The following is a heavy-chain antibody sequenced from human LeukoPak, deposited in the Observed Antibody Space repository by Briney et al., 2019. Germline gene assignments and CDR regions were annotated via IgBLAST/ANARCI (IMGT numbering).Heavy chain of an antibody. V-gene: IGHV4-31*03. CDR1: GGSISSGTYY. CDR3: TTDSVVPAAIPWPH. Sequence: SQTLSLTCTVSGGSISSGTYYWSWIRQHPGKGLEWIGYIYYSGSTYYNPSLKSRVSISVDTSKNQFSLKLRSVTAADTAVYYCTTDSVVPAAIPWPHWGQGTLVTVSS. CDR2: IYYSGST. D-gene: IGHD2-2*01. J-gene: IGHJ4*02.